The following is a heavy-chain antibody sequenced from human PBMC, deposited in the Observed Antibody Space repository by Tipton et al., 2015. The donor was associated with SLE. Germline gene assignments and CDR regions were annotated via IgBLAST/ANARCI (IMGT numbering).Heavy chain of an antibody. CDR1: GGSISSYY. CDR3: ARVNDDSSDYYMDV. CDR2: IYYSGST. D-gene: IGHD3-22*01. V-gene: IGHV4-59*12. Sequence: TLSLTCTVSGGSISSYYWSWIRQPPGKGLEWIGYIYYSGSTNYNPSLKSRVTISVDKSKNQFSLKLSSVTAADTAVYYCARVNDDSSDYYMDVWGKGTTVTVSS. J-gene: IGHJ6*03.